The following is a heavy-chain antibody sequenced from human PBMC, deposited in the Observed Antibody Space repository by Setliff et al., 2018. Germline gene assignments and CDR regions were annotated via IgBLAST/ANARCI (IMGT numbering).Heavy chain of an antibody. CDR3: SRRSPAYYSDSSGYFYDTSPYMDV. J-gene: IGHJ6*03. D-gene: IGHD3-22*01. V-gene: IGHV4-59*08. CDR2: IHHSGST. Sequence: SETLSLTCTVSDGSISTYYWSWIRQPPGKRLEWIGFIHHSGSTHYNPSLKSRVTISVDTSNNPFSLKLSSVTAADTAVYYCSRRSPAYYSDSSGYFYDTSPYMDVWGKGTTVTVSS. CDR1: DGSISTYY.